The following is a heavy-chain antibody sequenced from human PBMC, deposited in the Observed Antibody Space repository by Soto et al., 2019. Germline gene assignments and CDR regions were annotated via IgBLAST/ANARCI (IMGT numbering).Heavy chain of an antibody. CDR2: INSDGSST. CDR3: VRTSLVVAAATREDY. J-gene: IGHJ4*02. D-gene: IGHD2-15*01. V-gene: IGHV3-74*01. CDR1: GFTFSSYW. Sequence: PGGSLRLSCAASGFTFSSYWMHWVRQAPGKGLVWVSRINSDGSSTSYADSVKGRFTISRDHAKNTLYLQMNSLRAEDTAVYYCVRTSLVVAAATREDYWGQGTLVTVSS.